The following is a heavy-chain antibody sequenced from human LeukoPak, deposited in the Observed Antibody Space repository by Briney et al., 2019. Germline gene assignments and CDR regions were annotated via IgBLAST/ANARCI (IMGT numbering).Heavy chain of an antibody. V-gene: IGHV4-61*02. CDR1: GGSISSGSYY. CDR2: IYTSGST. D-gene: IGHD3-10*01. CDR3: ARDYYGSGSSVFDP. J-gene: IGHJ5*02. Sequence: PSETLSLTCTVSGGSISSGSYYWRWIRQPAGKGLEWIGRIYTSGSTNYNPSLKSRVTISVDTSKNQFSLKLSSVTAADTAVYYCARDYYGSGSSVFDPWGQGTLVTVSS.